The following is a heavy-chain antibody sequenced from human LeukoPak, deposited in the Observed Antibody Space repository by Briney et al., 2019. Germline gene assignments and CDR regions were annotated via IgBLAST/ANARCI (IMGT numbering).Heavy chain of an antibody. Sequence: GGSLRLSCAASGFTFSDNYMSWIRQAPGKGLEWVSAISASGDHTYYADSVKGRFTISRDNSKNTLSLQMNSLRAEDTAVYFCAKDRTGTTGRDWLDPWGQGTLVTVSS. CDR2: ISASGDHT. CDR1: GFTFSDNY. CDR3: AKDRTGTTGRDWLDP. V-gene: IGHV3-23*01. J-gene: IGHJ5*02. D-gene: IGHD1-1*01.